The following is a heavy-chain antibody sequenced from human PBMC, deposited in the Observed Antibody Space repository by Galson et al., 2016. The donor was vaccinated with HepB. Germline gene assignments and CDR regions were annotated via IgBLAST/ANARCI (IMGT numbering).Heavy chain of an antibody. CDR1: GFTFSSYW. D-gene: IGHD2-2*01. CDR3: ARDLVEFCSGSGCHRGGMDV. CDR2: INNDGSSI. J-gene: IGHJ6*02. Sequence: SLRLSCAASGFTFSSYWMHWVRQAPGKGLVSVSRINNDGSSINYVDSVRGRFTSSRDNAKNTLFLQMNSLRAEDTAVYYCARDLVEFCSGSGCHRGGMDVWCQGTTVTVSS. V-gene: IGHV3-74*01.